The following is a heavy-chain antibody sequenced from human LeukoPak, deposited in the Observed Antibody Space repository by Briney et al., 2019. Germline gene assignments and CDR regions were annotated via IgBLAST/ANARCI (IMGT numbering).Heavy chain of an antibody. CDR1: GVSFSGYY. J-gene: IGHJ3*02. CDR3: ARDSSGAFDI. D-gene: IGHD1-26*01. V-gene: IGHV4-59*01. Sequence: SETLSLTCAVYGVSFSGYYWSWIRQPPGKGLEWIGYIYYSGSTNYNPSLKSRVTISVDTSKNQFSLKLSSVTAADTAVYYCARDSSGAFDIWGQGTMVTVSS. CDR2: IYYSGST.